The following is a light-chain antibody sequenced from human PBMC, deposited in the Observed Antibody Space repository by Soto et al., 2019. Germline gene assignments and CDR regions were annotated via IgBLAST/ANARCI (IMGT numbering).Light chain of an antibody. Sequence: IQMTQSPSSLSEIVGDRVAITFSASQINRSCLNWDQQKPGKAPKLLIYAASSFQSGVPSRFSGSGSGTDFNLTISSLQPEDVATYYCQQSYRTPQTFGQGTKVEIK. CDR3: QQSYRTPQT. V-gene: IGKV1-39*01. CDR2: AAS. CDR1: QINRSC. J-gene: IGKJ1*01.